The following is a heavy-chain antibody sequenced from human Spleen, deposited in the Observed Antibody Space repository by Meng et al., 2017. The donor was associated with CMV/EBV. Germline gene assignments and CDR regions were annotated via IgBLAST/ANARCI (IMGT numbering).Heavy chain of an antibody. CDR3: ARVSLVPGYSYGNSAFDI. CDR2: IYYSGST. V-gene: IGHV4-59*01. CDR1: GGSISSYY. Sequence: GSLRLSCTVSGGSISSYYWSWIRQPPGKGLEWIGYIYYSGSTNYNPSLKSRVTISVDTSKNQFSLKLSSVTAADTAVYYCARVSLVPGYSYGNSAFDIWGQGTMVTVSS. D-gene: IGHD5-18*01. J-gene: IGHJ3*02.